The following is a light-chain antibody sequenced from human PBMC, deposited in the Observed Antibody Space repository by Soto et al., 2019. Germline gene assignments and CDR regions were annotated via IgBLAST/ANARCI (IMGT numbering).Light chain of an antibody. V-gene: IGLV1-47*01. J-gene: IGLJ1*01. CDR2: KNN. CDR3: ASWDDSLSGYV. CDR1: SSSIGTNY. Sequence: QSVLTQPPSASGTPGQRVTISCSGSSSSIGTNYVYWYQRLPGTAPKLLIYKNNQRPSGVPDRFSGSKSGTSASLAISGLRSEDEADYHCASWDDSLSGYVFGTGTKVTVL.